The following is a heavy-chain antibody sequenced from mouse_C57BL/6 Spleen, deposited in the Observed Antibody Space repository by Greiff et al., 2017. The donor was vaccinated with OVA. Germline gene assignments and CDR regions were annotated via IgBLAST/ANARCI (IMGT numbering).Heavy chain of an antibody. D-gene: IGHD2-2*01. J-gene: IGHJ2*01. Sequence: EVMLVESGPELVKPGASVKIPCKASGYTFTDYNMDWVKQSHGKSLEWIGDINPNNGGTIYNQKFKGKATLTVDKSSSTAYMELRSLTSEDTAVYYCARDGEGYDYWGQGTTLTVSS. V-gene: IGHV1-18*01. CDR1: GYTFTDYN. CDR3: ARDGEGYDY. CDR2: INPNNGGT.